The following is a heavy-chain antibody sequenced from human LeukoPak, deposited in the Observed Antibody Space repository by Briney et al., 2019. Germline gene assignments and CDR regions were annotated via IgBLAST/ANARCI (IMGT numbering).Heavy chain of an antibody. V-gene: IGHV3-21*01. J-gene: IGHJ4*02. CDR2: ISATGNYI. CDR3: ARDRSGYTFDD. D-gene: IGHD5-18*01. CDR1: GFIFSNYS. Sequence: GGSLRLSCAASGFIFSNYSMNWVRQAPGKGLEWVSSISATGNYIYYADSVKGRFTISRDNAKNSLYLQMNSLRAEDTAVYYCARDRSGYTFDDWGQGTLVTVSS.